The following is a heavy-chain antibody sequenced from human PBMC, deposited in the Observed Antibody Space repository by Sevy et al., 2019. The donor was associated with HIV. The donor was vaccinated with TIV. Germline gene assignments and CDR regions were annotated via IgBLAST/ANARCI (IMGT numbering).Heavy chain of an antibody. D-gene: IGHD3-10*01. J-gene: IGHJ4*02. CDR1: GFNFRSYW. Sequence: GGSLRLSCEVSGFNFRSYWMSWVRQAPGKGLEWVANIKHDGSEQYYLDSVKGRFTVSRDNGKNSLYLQMTSLRVDDAAVYYCARERQEEEKSGAKFDSWGRGTLVTVSS. V-gene: IGHV3-7*01. CDR2: IKHDGSEQ. CDR3: ARERQEEEKSGAKFDS.